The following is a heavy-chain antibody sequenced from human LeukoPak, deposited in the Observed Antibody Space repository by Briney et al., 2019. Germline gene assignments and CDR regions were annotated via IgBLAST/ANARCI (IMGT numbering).Heavy chain of an antibody. V-gene: IGHV4-39*01. CDR1: GGAIRSSRYH. D-gene: IGHD3-10*01. CDR3: AIQNGIDQCGSGSFSSGWFAP. CDR2: IYVCGST. Sequence: SETLSRTGSVSGGAIRSSRYHWEWIRQAPGKKLEWIGGIYVCGSTYNNPYLKSRATISVDTSKNQVSLGLSPVTAADPALSYYAIQNGIDQCGSGSFSSGWFAPWGQGTLVIVSS. J-gene: IGHJ5*01.